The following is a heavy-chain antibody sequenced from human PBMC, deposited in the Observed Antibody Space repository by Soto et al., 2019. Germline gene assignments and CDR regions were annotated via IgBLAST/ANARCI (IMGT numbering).Heavy chain of an antibody. J-gene: IGHJ6*02. CDR2: IIPIFGTA. CDR3: AIEWSSNYQDYYYGMDV. Sequence: QVQLVQSGAEVKKPGSSVKVSCKASGGTFSSYAISWVRQAPGQGLEWMGGIIPIFGTANYAQKFQGRVTITADESTSTAYMERSSLRSEDTAVYYCAIEWSSNYQDYYYGMDVWGQGTTVTVSS. D-gene: IGHD4-4*01. CDR1: GGTFSSYA. V-gene: IGHV1-69*12.